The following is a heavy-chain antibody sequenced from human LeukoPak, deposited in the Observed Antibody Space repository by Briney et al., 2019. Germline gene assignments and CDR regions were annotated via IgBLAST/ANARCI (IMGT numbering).Heavy chain of an antibody. CDR2: ISRDGTDT. J-gene: IGHJ3*02. Sequence: QPGGSLRLSCAASGFTFSTYWMHWVRQAPGKGLVWVSRISRDGTDTSYADSVKGRFTISRDNAKNTVYLRMNSLRAEDTAVYYCGRVAYTLDAFDIWGQGALVTVAS. D-gene: IGHD1-1*01. CDR1: GFTFSTYW. V-gene: IGHV3-74*01. CDR3: GRVAYTLDAFDI.